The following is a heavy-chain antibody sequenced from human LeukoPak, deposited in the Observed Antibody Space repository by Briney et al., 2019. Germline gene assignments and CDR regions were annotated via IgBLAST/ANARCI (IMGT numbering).Heavy chain of an antibody. J-gene: IGHJ3*02. Sequence: GGSLRLSCVASGFTVSSNYMSWVRQAPGKGLEWVSVIYSGGSTDYADSVKGRFTISRDNSKNTLYLQMNSLRAEDTAVYYCARDPLTHDAFDIWGQGTLVTVSS. CDR3: ARDPLTHDAFDI. CDR2: IYSGGST. V-gene: IGHV3-66*01. CDR1: GFTVSSNY.